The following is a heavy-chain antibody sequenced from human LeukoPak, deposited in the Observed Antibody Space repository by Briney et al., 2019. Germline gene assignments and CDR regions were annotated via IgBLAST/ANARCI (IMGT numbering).Heavy chain of an antibody. J-gene: IGHJ4*02. Sequence: SETLSLTCAVYGGSFSGYYWSWIRQPPGKGLEWIGEINHSGGTNYNPSLKSRVTISVDTSKNQFSLKLSSVTAADTAVYYCARGHYVWGSYRYTVIFDYWGQGTLVTVSS. V-gene: IGHV4-34*01. CDR1: GGSFSGYY. CDR2: INHSGGT. CDR3: ARGHYVWGSYRYTVIFDY. D-gene: IGHD3-16*02.